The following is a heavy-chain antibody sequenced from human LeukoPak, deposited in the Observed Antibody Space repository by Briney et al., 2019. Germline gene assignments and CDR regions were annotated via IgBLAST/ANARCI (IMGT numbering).Heavy chain of an antibody. CDR2: IWYVGSNK. CDR1: GSTFSGNG. V-gene: IGHV3-33*01. D-gene: IGHD5-24*01. Sequence: GGSLRLSGAAPGSTFSGNGRDWVGQAPGKGLEWVAVIWYVGSNKYYPDSLKRRFTISRDNSKNTLYLQMSSLRAEDTAAYSCARERGYNNAFDIWGQGTMVTVSS. J-gene: IGHJ3*02. CDR3: ARERGYNNAFDI.